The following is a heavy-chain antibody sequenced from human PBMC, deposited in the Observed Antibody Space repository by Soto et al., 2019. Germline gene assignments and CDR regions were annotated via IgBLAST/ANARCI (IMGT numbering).Heavy chain of an antibody. CDR1: GFTFRSYA. V-gene: IGHV3-23*01. D-gene: IGHD5-12*01. J-gene: IGHJ5*02. CDR2: ISGSGGSI. Sequence: GGSLRLSCAASGFTFRSYAMSWVRQAPGKGLEWVSTISGSGGSIYYADSVKGRFTISRDNSKNTLHLQMNSLGAEDTAVYYWAKDKQEGGYDRNWFAPWGREPRVTVSS. CDR3: AKDKQEGGYDRNWFAP.